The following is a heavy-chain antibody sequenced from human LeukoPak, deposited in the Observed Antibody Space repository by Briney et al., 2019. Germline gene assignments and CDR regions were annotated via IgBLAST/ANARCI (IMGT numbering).Heavy chain of an antibody. CDR1: GFTFSSCS. D-gene: IGHD1-26*01. CDR3: ARDDSGTYHYGWVDY. J-gene: IGHJ4*02. Sequence: GGSLRLSCAASGFTFSSCSMNWVRQAPGKGLEWVSSISNSDNHICYADSVKGRFTISRDNAQNSLYLQMNSLRAEDTAVYYCARDDSGTYHYGWVDYWGQGTLVTVSS. V-gene: IGHV3-21*06. CDR2: ISNSDNHI.